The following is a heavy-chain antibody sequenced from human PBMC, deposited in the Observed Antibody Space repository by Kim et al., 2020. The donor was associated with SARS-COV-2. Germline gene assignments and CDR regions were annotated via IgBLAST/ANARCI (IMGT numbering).Heavy chain of an antibody. CDR3: TRSGWRYDYGMDV. CDR2: ISWDGGST. J-gene: IGHJ6*02. D-gene: IGHD6-19*01. V-gene: IGHV3-43*01. CDR1: GFNFDGFS. Sequence: GGSLRLSCAASGFNFDGFSMHWVRQAPGKGLEWVSRISWDGGSTYYADSVRGRFTISRDNSKNSLYLHMNSLRSEDTALYYCTRSGWRYDYGMDVWGQGPTVTVSS.